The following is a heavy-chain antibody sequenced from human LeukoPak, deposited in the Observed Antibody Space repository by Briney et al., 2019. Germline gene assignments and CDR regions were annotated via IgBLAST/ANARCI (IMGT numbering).Heavy chain of an antibody. D-gene: IGHD1-26*01. CDR3: ARGTVPSKSGSYYPLFDY. J-gene: IGHJ4*02. Sequence: GASVKVSCKASGYTFTGYYMHWVRQAPGQGLEWMGWINPNSGGTNYAQKFQGRVTMTRDTSISTAYMELSRLRSDDTAVYYCARGTVPSKSGSYYPLFDYWGQGTLVTVSS. CDR1: GYTFTGYY. CDR2: INPNSGGT. V-gene: IGHV1-2*02.